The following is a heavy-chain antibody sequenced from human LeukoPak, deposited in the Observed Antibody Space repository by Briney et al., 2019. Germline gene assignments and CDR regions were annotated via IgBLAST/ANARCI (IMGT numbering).Heavy chain of an antibody. J-gene: IGHJ1*01. Sequence: GGSLRLSCAASGFTFNNYDMHWVRQATGKGLEWVAAIGTEGDTYYPDSVKGRFTISRENGKNSLFLQMDSLRAGDSAVYYCARSFHCIGGRCYLDFLLWGQGTLVTVSS. D-gene: IGHD2-15*01. CDR3: ARSFHCIGGRCYLDFLL. V-gene: IGHV3-13*01. CDR1: GFTFNNYD. CDR2: IGTEGDT.